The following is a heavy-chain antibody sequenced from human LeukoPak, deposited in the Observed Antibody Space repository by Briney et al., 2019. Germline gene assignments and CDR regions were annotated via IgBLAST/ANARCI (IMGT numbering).Heavy chain of an antibody. CDR3: AREGAALDY. J-gene: IGHJ4*02. D-gene: IGHD6-6*01. CDR2: ISSDGSSV. CDR1: GFTFSSHR. V-gene: IGHV3-74*01. Sequence: GGSLRLSCAASGFTFSSHRMYWVRQAPGKGLVWVSRISSDGSSVAYTDSVRGRFTISRDNAKNTLYLQMNSLRVEDTAVYYCAREGAALDYWGQGTLVSVSS.